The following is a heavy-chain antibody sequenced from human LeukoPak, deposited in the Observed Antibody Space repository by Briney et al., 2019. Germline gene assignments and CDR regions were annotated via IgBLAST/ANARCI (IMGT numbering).Heavy chain of an antibody. CDR3: AKEWKDIVVVVAADADAFDI. D-gene: IGHD2-15*01. Sequence: GGSLRLSCAASGFTFSSYGMSWVRQAPGKGLEWVSAISGSGGSTYYADSVKGRFTISRDNSKNTLYLQMNSLRAEDTAVYYCAKEWKDIVVVVAADADAFDIWGQGTMVTVSS. CDR1: GFTFSSYG. J-gene: IGHJ3*02. CDR2: ISGSGGST. V-gene: IGHV3-23*01.